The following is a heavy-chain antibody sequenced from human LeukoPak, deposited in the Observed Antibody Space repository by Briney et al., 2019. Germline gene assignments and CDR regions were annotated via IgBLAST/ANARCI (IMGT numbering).Heavy chain of an antibody. Sequence: PSETLSLTCAVSGGSFSSYYWSWIRQPPGKGLEWIGYINYSGSTNYHSSLKSRVTISVDTSKNQFSLKLSSVTAADTAVYYCARRSGYDLDTWFDPWAQGTLVTVSS. CDR3: ARRSGYDLDTWFDP. J-gene: IGHJ5*02. D-gene: IGHD5-12*01. CDR1: GGSFSSYY. CDR2: INYSGST. V-gene: IGHV4-59*01.